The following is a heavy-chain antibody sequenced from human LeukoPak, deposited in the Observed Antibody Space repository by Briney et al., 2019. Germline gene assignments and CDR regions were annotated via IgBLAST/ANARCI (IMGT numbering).Heavy chain of an antibody. CDR3: ARLNYFGSGSFPDY. D-gene: IGHD3-10*01. J-gene: IGHJ4*02. CDR1: GGSISSDY. CDR2: IYYSGST. V-gene: IGHV4-39*02. Sequence: PSETLSLTCTVSGGSISSDYWGWIRQPPGKGLEWIGTIYYSGSTYYNPSLKSRVAISVDTSANHFSLKLSSVTAADTAVYHCARLNYFGSGSFPDYWGQGTLVTVSS.